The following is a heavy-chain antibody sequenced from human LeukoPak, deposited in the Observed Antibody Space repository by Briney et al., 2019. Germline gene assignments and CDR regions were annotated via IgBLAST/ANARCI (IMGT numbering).Heavy chain of an antibody. CDR2: IYYSGST. J-gene: IGHJ3*02. V-gene: IGHV4-39*07. D-gene: IGHD2-2*02. CDR3: ARGDSIQADIKYDALDI. Sequence: SETLSLTCIVSGGSIRSSSYYWGWIRQPPGKGLEWIGSIYYSGSTYYNPSLRSRVTISVDASKNHFSLKLTSVTAADTAVYYCARGDSIQADIKYDALDIWGQGTVVTVS. CDR1: GGSIRSSSYY.